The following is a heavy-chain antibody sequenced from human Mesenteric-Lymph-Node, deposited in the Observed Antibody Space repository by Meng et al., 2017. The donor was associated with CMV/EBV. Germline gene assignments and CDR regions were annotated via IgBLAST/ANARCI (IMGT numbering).Heavy chain of an antibody. J-gene: IGHJ5*02. Sequence: GYTFTGYYMHWVRQAPGQGLEWMGWINPNSGGTNYAQKFQGWVTMTRDTSISTAYMEVSSLKSDDTAVYYCARTPGIATPTAWWLDPWGQGTLVTVSS. CDR1: GYTFTGYY. CDR3: ARTPGIATPTAWWLDP. V-gene: IGHV1-2*04. D-gene: IGHD6-13*01. CDR2: INPNSGGT.